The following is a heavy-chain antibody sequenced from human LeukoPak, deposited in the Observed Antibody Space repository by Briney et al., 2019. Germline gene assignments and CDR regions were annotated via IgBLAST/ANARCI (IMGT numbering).Heavy chain of an antibody. V-gene: IGHV1-69*05. Sequence: ASVKVSCKASGGTFSSYAISWVRQAPGQGLEWMGRIIPIFGTANYAQKFQGRVTITTDESTSTAYMKRSSLRSEDTPVYYCAREVITMVRGVISPVASDYWGQGTLVTVSS. CDR1: GGTFSSYA. D-gene: IGHD3-10*01. CDR3: AREVITMVRGVISPVASDY. CDR2: IIPIFGTA. J-gene: IGHJ4*02.